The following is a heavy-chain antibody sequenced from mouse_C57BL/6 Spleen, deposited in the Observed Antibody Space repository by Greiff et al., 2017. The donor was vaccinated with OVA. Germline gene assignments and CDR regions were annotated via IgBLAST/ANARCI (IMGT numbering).Heavy chain of an antibody. V-gene: IGHV5-9-1*02. CDR2: ISSGGDYI. J-gene: IGHJ3*01. CDR1: GFTFSSYA. CDR3: TRDPFTDGFAY. Sequence: EVQGVESGEGLVKPGGSLKLSCAASGFTFSSYAMSWVRQTPEKRLEWVAYISSGGDYIYYADTVKGRFTISRDNARNTLYLQMSSLKSEDTAIYYCTRDPFTDGFAYWGQGTLVTVSA.